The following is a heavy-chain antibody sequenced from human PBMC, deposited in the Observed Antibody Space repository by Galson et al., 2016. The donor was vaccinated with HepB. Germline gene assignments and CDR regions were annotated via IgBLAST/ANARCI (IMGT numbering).Heavy chain of an antibody. CDR2: TSYDGSHE. V-gene: IGHV3-30*18. D-gene: IGHD6-13*01. J-gene: IGHJ6*02. Sequence: SLRLSCAASGFSLSGFAMHWVRQAPGKGLEWVAVTSYDGSHEFSDSVKGRFTISRDNSKKPLYLQMNSLRADDTAVYYCAKVGYSRSWYGTWDSNYGVDVWGQGTTVTVSS. CDR3: AKVGYSRSWYGTWDSNYGVDV. CDR1: GFSLSGFA.